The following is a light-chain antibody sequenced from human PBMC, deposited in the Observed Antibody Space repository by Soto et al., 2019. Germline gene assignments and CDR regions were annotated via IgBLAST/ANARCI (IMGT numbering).Light chain of an antibody. CDR1: QSVGNN. CDR3: QQYRNWPLT. CDR2: GAS. V-gene: IGKV3-15*01. Sequence: EIVMTQSPATLCVSPGERATLSCRASQSVGNNLAWYRQKSGQAPRLLIYGASTRATGIPARFSGSGSGTEFTLTIDSLQSDDFAVYLCQQYRNWPLTFGGGTKVEIK. J-gene: IGKJ4*01.